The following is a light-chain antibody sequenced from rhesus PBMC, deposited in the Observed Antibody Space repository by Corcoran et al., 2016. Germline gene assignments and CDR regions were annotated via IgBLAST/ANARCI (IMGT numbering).Light chain of an antibody. CDR1: QSVSNW. V-gene: IGKV1-22*01. CDR3: LQYFTSPFI. J-gene: IGKJ3*01. Sequence: DIQMTQSPSSLSASVGDTVTMTCRASQSVSNWLDWYQQKPGKAPKLLIYKTSNLKSGVPSRFSGGGSGTDFTLPINRLRPEDFATYYCLQYFTSPFIFGPGTRLDIK. CDR2: KTS.